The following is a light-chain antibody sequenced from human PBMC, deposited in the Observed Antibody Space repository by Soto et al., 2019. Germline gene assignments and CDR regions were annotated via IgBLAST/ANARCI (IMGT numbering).Light chain of an antibody. V-gene: IGKV1-9*01. CDR2: GAS. CDR3: HQVYTYPRT. Sequence: IQLTQSPSSLSASVGDRVTITCRASQGVRSYLAWFQQRQGKAPKLLIFGASTLQNGVPARFSGGGFGTEFTLTITSLQPEDFATYYCHQVYTYPRTFGQGTKVEIK. CDR1: QGVRSY. J-gene: IGKJ1*01.